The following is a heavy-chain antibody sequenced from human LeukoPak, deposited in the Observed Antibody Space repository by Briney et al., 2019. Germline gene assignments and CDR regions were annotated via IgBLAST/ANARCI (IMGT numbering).Heavy chain of an antibody. CDR1: GFTFSSYS. CDR3: AKVARGSIGYMDV. CDR2: ISGSGGST. D-gene: IGHD1-26*01. J-gene: IGHJ6*03. V-gene: IGHV3-23*01. Sequence: GGSLRLSCAASGFTFSSYSMNWVRQAPGKGLEWVSAISGSGGSTYYADSVKGRFTISRDNSKNTLYLQMNSLRAEDTAVYYCAKVARGSIGYMDVWGKGTTVTVSS.